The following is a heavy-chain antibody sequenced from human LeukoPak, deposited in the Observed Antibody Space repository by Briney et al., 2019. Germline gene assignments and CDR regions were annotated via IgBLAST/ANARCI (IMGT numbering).Heavy chain of an antibody. CDR2: INPNSGGT. CDR1: GYTFTGYY. D-gene: IGHD3-16*02. CDR3: ARGSPRISFGGVIVIISFDY. Sequence: ASVKVSCKASGYTFTGYYMHWVRQAPGQGLEWMGWINPNSGGTNYAQKFQGRVTMTRDTSISTAHMELSRLRSDDTAVYYCARGSPRISFGGVIVIISFDYWGRGTLVTVSS. J-gene: IGHJ4*02. V-gene: IGHV1-2*02.